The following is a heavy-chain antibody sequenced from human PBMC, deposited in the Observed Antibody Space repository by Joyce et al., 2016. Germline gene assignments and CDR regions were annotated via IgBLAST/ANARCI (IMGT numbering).Heavy chain of an antibody. CDR3: ARGITIVGVITHGYFDY. CDR2: MYYSGSA. CDR1: GGSINSGAYY. D-gene: IGHD3-3*01. Sequence: QVQLQESGPGLVKPSQTLSLTCTVSGGSINSGAYYWSWIRQLPGKGLEWIGYMYYSGSADYNPSLKSRVTISLDTSKNQFSLKLSSVTAADTAVYYCARGITIVGVITHGYFDYWGQGTLVAVSS. V-gene: IGHV4-31*03. J-gene: IGHJ4*02.